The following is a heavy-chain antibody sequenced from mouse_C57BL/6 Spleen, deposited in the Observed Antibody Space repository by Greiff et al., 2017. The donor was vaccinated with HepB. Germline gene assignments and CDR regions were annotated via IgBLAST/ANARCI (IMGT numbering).Heavy chain of an antibody. D-gene: IGHD2-4*01. CDR1: GYTFTSYW. J-gene: IGHJ4*01. Sequence: VQLQQSGAELVMPGASVKLSCKASGYTFTSYWMHWVKQRPGQGLEWIGEIDPSDSYTNYNQKFKGKSTLTVDKSSSTAYMQLSSLTSEDSAVYYCASYYDYDGDYAMDYWGQGTSVTVSS. V-gene: IGHV1-69*01. CDR2: IDPSDSYT. CDR3: ASYYDYDGDYAMDY.